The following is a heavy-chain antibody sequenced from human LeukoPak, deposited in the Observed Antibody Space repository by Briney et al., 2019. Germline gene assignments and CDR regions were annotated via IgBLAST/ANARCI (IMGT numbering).Heavy chain of an antibody. CDR1: GFTFNNYV. CDR2: ISGSDGTT. Sequence: GGSLRLSCAASGFTFNNYVMTWVRQPPGKGLEWVSGISGSDGTTYYADSVRGRFIISRDTSDNTLYLYMNSLRAEDSAVYYCARDSGTTYYSDSGRHSRSWDHNWFDPWGQGTLVTVSS. CDR3: ARDSGTTYYSDSGRHSRSWDHNWFDP. V-gene: IGHV3-23*01. D-gene: IGHD3-22*01. J-gene: IGHJ5*02.